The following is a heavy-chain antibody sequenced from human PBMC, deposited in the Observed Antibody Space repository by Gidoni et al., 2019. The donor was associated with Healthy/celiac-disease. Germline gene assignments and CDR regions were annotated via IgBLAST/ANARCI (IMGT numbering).Heavy chain of an antibody. J-gene: IGHJ4*02. CDR1: GGSISSGGYY. CDR3: ARADPGGNYLFDY. CDR2: IYYSGST. D-gene: IGHD4-4*01. V-gene: IGHV4-31*03. Sequence: QVQLQKSGPGLVKPSQTLSLTCTLPGGSISSGGYYWSWIRQHPGKGLEWIGYIYYSGSTYYNPSLKSRVTISVDTSKNQFSLKLSSVTAADTAVYYCARADPGGNYLFDYWGQGTLVTVSS.